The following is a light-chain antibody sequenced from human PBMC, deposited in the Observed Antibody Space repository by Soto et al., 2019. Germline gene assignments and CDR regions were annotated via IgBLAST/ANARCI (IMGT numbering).Light chain of an antibody. CDR2: GAS. CDR1: QSFSNN. CDR3: QQYNNWPPYT. J-gene: IGKJ2*01. Sequence: EIVMTQSPATLSVSPGERATLSCRASQSFSNNLAWYQQKPGQAPRLLIYGASTRATGIPARFSGSGSGTEFTLTISSLQSEDFAVYYCQQYNNWPPYTFGQGNKLEIK. V-gene: IGKV3-15*01.